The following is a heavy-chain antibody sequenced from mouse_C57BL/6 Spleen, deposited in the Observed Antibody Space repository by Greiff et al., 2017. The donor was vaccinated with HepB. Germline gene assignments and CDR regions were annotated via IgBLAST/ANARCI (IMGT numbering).Heavy chain of an antibody. CDR2: INPNNGGT. J-gene: IGHJ2*01. Sequence: VQLQQSGPELVKPGASVKISCKASGYTFTDYYMNWVKQSHGKSLEWIGDINPNNGGTSYNQKFKGKATVTVDKSSSTAYMELRSLTSEDSAVYYCAREDSDYWGQGTTLTVSS. CDR1: GYTFTDYY. V-gene: IGHV1-26*01. CDR3: AREDSDY.